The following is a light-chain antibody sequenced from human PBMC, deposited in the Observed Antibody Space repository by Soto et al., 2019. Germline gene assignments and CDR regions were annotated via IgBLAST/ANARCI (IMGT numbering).Light chain of an antibody. Sequence: EIVLTQSPGTLSLSPGERATLSCRASQSVSSSYLAWYQQKPGQAPRLXIYGASSRDTGIPERFSGSGSGTEFTLTISRLEPEDFAVDYCQQYGSSTITFGQGTRLEIK. CDR1: QSVSSSY. J-gene: IGKJ5*01. CDR2: GAS. V-gene: IGKV3-20*01. CDR3: QQYGSSTIT.